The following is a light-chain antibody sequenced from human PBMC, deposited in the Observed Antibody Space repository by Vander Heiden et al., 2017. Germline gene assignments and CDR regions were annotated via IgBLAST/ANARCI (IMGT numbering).Light chain of an antibody. J-gene: IGKJ2*01. CDR3: QQYNNWPPYT. Sequence: EIVMPQSPAPLSVSPGERATLSCTTSQSVSSNLAWYQQKPGQAPRLLIYGASTRATGIPARFSGSGSGTDFTLTISSLQSEDFAVYYCQQYNNWPPYTFGQGTKLEIK. CDR1: QSVSSN. CDR2: GAS. V-gene: IGKV3D-15*01.